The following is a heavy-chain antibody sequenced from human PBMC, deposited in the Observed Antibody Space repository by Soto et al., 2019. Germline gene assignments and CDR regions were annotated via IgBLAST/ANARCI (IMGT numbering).Heavy chain of an antibody. J-gene: IGHJ5*02. CDR1: GVSISSGDYY. Sequence: SETLSLTCTVSGVSISSGDYYWSWIRQPPGKGLEWIGYIYYSGSTYYNPSLKSRVTISVDTSKNQFSLKLSSVTAADTAVYYCARVFTMIVEPWGQGTLVTVSS. CDR3: ARVFTMIVEP. D-gene: IGHD3-22*01. V-gene: IGHV4-30-4*01. CDR2: IYYSGST.